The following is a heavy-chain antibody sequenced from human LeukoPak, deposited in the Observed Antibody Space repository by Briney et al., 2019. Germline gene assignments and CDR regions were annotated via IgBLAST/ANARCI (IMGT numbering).Heavy chain of an antibody. V-gene: IGHV1-69*04. CDR3: ARGHDYGDYFFDY. J-gene: IGHJ4*02. CDR1: GGTFSSYA. CDR2: IIPILGIA. Sequence: SVKVSCKASGGTFSSYAISWVRQAPGQGLEWMGRIIPILGIANCAQKFQGRVTITADKSTSTAYMELSSLRSEDTAVYYCARGHDYGDYFFDYWGQGTLVTVSS. D-gene: IGHD4-17*01.